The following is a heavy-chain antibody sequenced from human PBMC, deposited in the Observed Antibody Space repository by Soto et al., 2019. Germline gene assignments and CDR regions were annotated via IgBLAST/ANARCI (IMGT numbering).Heavy chain of an antibody. CDR2: IYWDDDK. V-gene: IGHV2-5*02. Sequence: QITLKESGPTLVKPTQTLTLTCTFSGFSLSTSGVGVGWIRQPPGKALEWLALIYWDDDKRYSPSLKSRLTITKDTSKNQVVLTMTNMDPVHTATYYCAHRKIQLWLGDWFDPWGQGTLVTVSS. D-gene: IGHD5-18*01. CDR1: GFSLSTSGVG. CDR3: AHRKIQLWLGDWFDP. J-gene: IGHJ5*02.